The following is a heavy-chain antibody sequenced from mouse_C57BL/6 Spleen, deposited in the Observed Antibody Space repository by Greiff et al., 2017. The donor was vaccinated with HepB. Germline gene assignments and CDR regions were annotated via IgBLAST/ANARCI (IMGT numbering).Heavy chain of an antibody. Sequence: EVMLVESGGGLVQPGGSLKLSCAASGFTFSDYYMYWVRQTPEKRLEWVAYISTGGGSTYYPDTVKGRFTISRDNAKNTLYLQMSRLKSEDTAMYYCARHGTVSFDYWGQSTTLTVSS. CDR1: GFTFSDYY. D-gene: IGHD1-1*02. J-gene: IGHJ2*01. CDR2: ISTGGGST. CDR3: ARHGTVSFDY. V-gene: IGHV5-12*01.